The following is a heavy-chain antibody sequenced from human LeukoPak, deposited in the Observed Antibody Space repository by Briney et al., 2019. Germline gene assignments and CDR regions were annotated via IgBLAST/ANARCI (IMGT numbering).Heavy chain of an antibody. CDR3: ARLVVPAARSNWYFDL. D-gene: IGHD2-2*01. CDR2: IIPIFGTA. J-gene: IGHJ2*01. V-gene: IGHV1-69*05. Sequence: SVKVSCKASGGTFSSYAISWVRQAPGQGLEWMGGIIPIFGTANYAQKFQGRVTITRNTSISTAYMELSSLRSEDTAVYYCARLVVPAARSNWYFDLWGRGTLVTVSS. CDR1: GGTFSSYA.